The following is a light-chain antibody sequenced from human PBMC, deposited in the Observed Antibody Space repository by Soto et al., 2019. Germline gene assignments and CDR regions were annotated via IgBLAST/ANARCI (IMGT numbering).Light chain of an antibody. CDR3: QQSYSTRPIT. CDR2: AAS. Sequence: DIQMTQSPSSLSASVGDRVTITCRASQSISNYLNWYQQKPGKAPNLLIYAASILQIGVPSRFSGSGSGTNFILTITSLQPEDFATYYCQQSYSTRPITFGQGTRLEIK. V-gene: IGKV1-39*01. CDR1: QSISNY. J-gene: IGKJ5*01.